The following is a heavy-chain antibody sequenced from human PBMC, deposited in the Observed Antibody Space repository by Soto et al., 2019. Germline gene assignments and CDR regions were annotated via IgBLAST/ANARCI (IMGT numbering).Heavy chain of an antibody. CDR1: GFTFSNYG. V-gene: IGHV3-33*01. D-gene: IGHD5-12*01. Sequence: GGSLRLSCTSSGFTFSNYGMHWVRQAPGKGPEWVAVIWYDGSNKQYADSVKGRFTISRDNSKNTLYLQMNSLRAEDTAVYYCARDVVATTGFDYWGQGTLVTVSS. CDR3: ARDVVATTGFDY. J-gene: IGHJ4*02. CDR2: IWYDGSNK.